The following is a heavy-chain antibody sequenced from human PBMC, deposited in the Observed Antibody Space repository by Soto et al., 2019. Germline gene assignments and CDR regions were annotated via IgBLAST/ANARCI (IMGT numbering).Heavy chain of an antibody. CDR2: IYPSDSDT. V-gene: IGHV5-51*01. D-gene: IGHD4-17*01. CDR1: GYTFTIYW. J-gene: IGHJ4*02. Sequence: EGSLKISGQVSGYTFTIYWIGWVRQMPGKGLEWMGIIYPSDSDTRYSPSFQGQVTISADQSINTAYLQWDSLKASDTAIYYCARPANTVADHFDLWGQGTPVTVSS. CDR3: ARPANTVADHFDL.